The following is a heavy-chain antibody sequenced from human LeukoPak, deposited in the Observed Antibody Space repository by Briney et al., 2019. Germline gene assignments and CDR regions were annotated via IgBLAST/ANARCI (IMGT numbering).Heavy chain of an antibody. Sequence: SETLSLTCTVSYGSISSFYWSWIRQPAGKGLEWTGRIYTSGSTNYNPSLQSRVTMSVDTSKNQFSLKLSSVTAADTAMYFCARDSVSRGFDYWGQGTLVTVSS. V-gene: IGHV4-4*07. CDR2: IYTSGST. D-gene: IGHD3-10*01. J-gene: IGHJ4*02. CDR1: YGSISSFY. CDR3: ARDSVSRGFDY.